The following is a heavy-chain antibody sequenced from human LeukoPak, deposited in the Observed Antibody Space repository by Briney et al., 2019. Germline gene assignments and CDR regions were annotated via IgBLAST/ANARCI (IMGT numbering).Heavy chain of an antibody. Sequence: GGSLRLSCAASGFTFSNYEMNWVRQAPGKGLEWVSYISSSGSTIYYADSVKGRFTISRDNARNSLYLQMNSLRPEDTALYYCAKDITYKSGCLDYWGQGTLVTVSS. V-gene: IGHV3-48*03. CDR3: AKDITYKSGCLDY. D-gene: IGHD6-19*01. J-gene: IGHJ4*02. CDR1: GFTFSNYE. CDR2: ISSSGSTI.